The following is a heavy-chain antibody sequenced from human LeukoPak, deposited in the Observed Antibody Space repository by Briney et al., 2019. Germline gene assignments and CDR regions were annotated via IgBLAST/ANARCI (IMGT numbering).Heavy chain of an antibody. D-gene: IGHD6-6*01. J-gene: IGHJ4*02. Sequence: GGSLRLSCAASGFTFSSYAMSWVRQAPGKGLEWVLGMSGSGSSTFYADSVKGRFTISRDISKNTLYLQMNSLRAEDTAVYYCAKDEYSSSFDYWGQGTLVTVSS. V-gene: IGHV3-23*01. CDR3: AKDEYSSSFDY. CDR2: MSGSGSST. CDR1: GFTFSSYA.